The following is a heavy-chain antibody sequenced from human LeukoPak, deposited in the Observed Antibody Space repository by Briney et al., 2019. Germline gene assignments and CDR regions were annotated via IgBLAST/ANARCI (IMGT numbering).Heavy chain of an antibody. D-gene: IGHD2-15*01. Sequence: GASVKVSCKASGYTFTSYGISWVRQAPGQGLEWMGWISAYNGNTNYAQKLQGRVTMTTDTSTSTAYMELRSLRSDDTAVYYCARGRWGVVVAATYYFDYWGQGTLVTVSS. J-gene: IGHJ4*02. CDR3: ARGRWGVVVAATYYFDY. CDR1: GYTFTSYG. CDR2: ISAYNGNT. V-gene: IGHV1-18*01.